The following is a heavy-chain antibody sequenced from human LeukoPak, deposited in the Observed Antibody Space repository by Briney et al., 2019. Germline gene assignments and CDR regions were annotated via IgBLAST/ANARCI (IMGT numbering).Heavy chain of an antibody. V-gene: IGHV1-69*13. Sequence: ASVKVSCKASGYTFTGYYMHWVRQAPGQGLEWMGGIIPIFGTANYAQKFQGRVTITADESTSTAYMELSSLRSEDTAVYYCAREWKLVAGTNVAFDIWGQGTMVTVSS. J-gene: IGHJ3*02. CDR1: GYTFTGYY. CDR3: AREWKLVAGTNVAFDI. CDR2: IIPIFGTA. D-gene: IGHD6-19*01.